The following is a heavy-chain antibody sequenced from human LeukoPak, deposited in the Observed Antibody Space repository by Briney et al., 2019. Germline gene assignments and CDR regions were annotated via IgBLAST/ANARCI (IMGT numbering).Heavy chain of an antibody. V-gene: IGHV3-23*01. J-gene: IGHJ4*02. Sequence: GGSLRLSCVGSGFTFSTYAMSWVRQVPGKGLEWVSAISGSGTRTSVKGRFTVSRDNSKNTLYLQMNSLRAEDTAVYYCAKDESVSGWWGGYFDYWGQGTLVTVS. CDR1: GFTFSTYA. CDR3: AKDESVSGWWGGYFDY. D-gene: IGHD6-19*01. CDR2: ISGSGTRT.